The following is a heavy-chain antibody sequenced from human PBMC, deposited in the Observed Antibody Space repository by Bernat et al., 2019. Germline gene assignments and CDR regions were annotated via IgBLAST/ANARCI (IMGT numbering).Heavy chain of an antibody. CDR3: ARLFNGCPGDN. CDR2: IYSRGNT. CDR1: GGSISNGNYH. D-gene: IGHD5-24*01. J-gene: IGHJ4*02. Sequence: QLQLQDSGPGLVKPSETLSLTCTVSGGSISNGNYHWGWVRQPPGKGLEGIGCIYSRGNTYYSPSLKSRVTITADTYKSKFALRLNAVYAADTAVYCCARLFNGCPGDNWGQGTLVTVSS. V-gene: IGHV4-39*01.